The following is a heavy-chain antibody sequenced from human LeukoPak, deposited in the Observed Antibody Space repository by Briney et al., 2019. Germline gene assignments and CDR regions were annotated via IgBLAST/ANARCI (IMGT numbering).Heavy chain of an antibody. J-gene: IGHJ6*03. CDR3: ARGSGSYYYYYYYMDV. Sequence: PSETLSLTCTVSGGSISSYYWSWIRQPPGKGLEWIGYIYYSGSTNYNPSLKSRVTISVDTSKNQFSLKLSSVTAADTAVYYCARGSGSYYYYYYYMDVWGKGTTDTVSS. V-gene: IGHV4-59*01. D-gene: IGHD1-26*01. CDR1: GGSISSYY. CDR2: IYYSGST.